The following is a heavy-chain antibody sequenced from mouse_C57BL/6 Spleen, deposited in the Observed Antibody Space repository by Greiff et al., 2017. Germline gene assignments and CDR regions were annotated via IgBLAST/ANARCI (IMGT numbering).Heavy chain of an antibody. CDR1: GFTFSDYG. D-gene: IGHD6-1*01. J-gene: IGHJ3*01. Sequence: VQLQESGGGLVKPGGSLKLSCAASGFTFSDYGMNWVRQAPGKGLEWVAYISSGSSTIYYADTVKGRFTISRDNAKNTLFLQMTILRSEDTAMYYCARASLGAYWGQGALVTVSA. CDR3: ARASLGAY. V-gene: IGHV5-17*01. CDR2: ISSGSSTI.